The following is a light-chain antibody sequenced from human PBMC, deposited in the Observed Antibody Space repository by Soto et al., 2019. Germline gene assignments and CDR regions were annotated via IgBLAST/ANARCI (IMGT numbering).Light chain of an antibody. V-gene: IGKV3D-20*02. CDR2: GAS. CDR1: QSVTSNY. J-gene: IGKJ3*01. Sequence: EIVLTQSPGTLSLSPGERATLSCRASQSVTSNYLAWYQQKPGQAPRLLIHGASSRAPGIPARFSGSGSGTDFTLTISSLEPEDFAVYYCQQRSNWPPRFTFGPGTKVDIK. CDR3: QQRSNWPPRFT.